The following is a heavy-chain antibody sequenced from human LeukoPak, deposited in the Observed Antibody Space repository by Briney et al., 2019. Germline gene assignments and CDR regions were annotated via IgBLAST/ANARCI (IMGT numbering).Heavy chain of an antibody. D-gene: IGHD1-26*01. J-gene: IGHJ6*02. CDR1: GFTFSNYW. CDR2: INTDGTST. CDR3: ARPQGDTTRSHGMDF. V-gene: IGHV3-74*01. Sequence: PGESLRLSCAVSGFTFSNYWMHWVRQVPGKGLVWVSRINTDGTSTNYADSVMGRFTISRDNAKNTLYLQMNSLRAEDTGVYYCARPQGDTTRSHGMDFWGQGTAVTVSS.